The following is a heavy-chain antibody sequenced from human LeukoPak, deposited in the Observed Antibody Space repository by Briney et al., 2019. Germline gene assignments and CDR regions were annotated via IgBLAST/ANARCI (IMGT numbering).Heavy chain of an antibody. CDR2: IDPSDSYT. D-gene: IGHD3-22*01. J-gene: IGHJ4*02. CDR3: ARHVGNYYDSRGYPSDY. V-gene: IGHV5-10-1*01. Sequence: GESLKMSCKGSGYSFTNHWITWVRQMPGKGLEWMGRIDPSDSYTDYSPSFQGHVTISADKSISTAYLQWSSLKAPDTAIYYCARHVGNYYDSRGYPSDYWGQGTLVTVSS. CDR1: GYSFTNHW.